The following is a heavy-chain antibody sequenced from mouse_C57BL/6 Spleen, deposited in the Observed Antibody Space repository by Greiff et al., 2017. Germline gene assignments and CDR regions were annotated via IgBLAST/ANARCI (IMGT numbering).Heavy chain of an antibody. D-gene: IGHD1-1*01. J-gene: IGHJ3*01. CDR1: GYTFTSYG. CDR2: IYPRSGNT. V-gene: IGHV1-81*01. CDR3: ARGGLFITSY. Sequence: QVQLQQSGAELARPGASVKLSCKASGYTFTSYGISWVKQRTGQGLEWIGEIYPRSGNTYYNEKFKGKATLTADKSSSTAYMELRSLTSEDSAVYFCARGGLFITSYWGQGTLVTVSA.